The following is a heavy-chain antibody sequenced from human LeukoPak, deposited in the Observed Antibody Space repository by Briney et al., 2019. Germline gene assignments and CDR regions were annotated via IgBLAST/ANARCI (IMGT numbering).Heavy chain of an antibody. CDR3: AKDLRSGAVAGGLDY. J-gene: IGHJ4*02. D-gene: IGHD6-19*01. Sequence: GGSLRLSCAASGFTFSSYAMSWVRQAPGKGLEWVSGISGSGGTTNYADSVKGRFTISRDNSKNTLYVQMNSLRAEDTAVYYCAKDLRSGAVAGGLDYWGQGTLVTVSS. CDR1: GFTFSSYA. CDR2: ISGSGGTT. V-gene: IGHV3-23*01.